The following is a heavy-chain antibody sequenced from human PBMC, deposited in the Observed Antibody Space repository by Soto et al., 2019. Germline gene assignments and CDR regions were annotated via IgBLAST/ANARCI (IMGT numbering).Heavy chain of an antibody. D-gene: IGHD5-18*01. CDR3: ARDTVSDTAMVPRYDYYGMDV. V-gene: IGHV3-21*01. CDR1: GFTFSSYS. CDR2: ISSSSSYI. J-gene: IGHJ6*02. Sequence: EVQLVESGGGLVKPGGSLRLSCAASGFTFSSYSMNWVRQAPGKGLEWVSSISSSSSYIDYADSVQGRFTISRDNAKNSLYLQMNCLRAEDTAVYYCARDTVSDTAMVPRYDYYGMDVWGHGTTVTVSS.